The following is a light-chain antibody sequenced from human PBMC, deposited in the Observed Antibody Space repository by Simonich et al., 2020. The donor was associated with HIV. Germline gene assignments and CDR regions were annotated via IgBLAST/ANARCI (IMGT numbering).Light chain of an antibody. CDR3: SSYTGISTVV. J-gene: IGLJ2*01. CDR2: DVS. V-gene: IGLV2-14*03. Sequence: QSALTQPASLSGSPGQSITISCTGTSSDVGDYNYVSWYQQHPGKAPKLMIYDVSKRPSGVSNRFSGSKSGNTASLTISRLRAEDEADYYCSSYTGISTVVFGGGTKLTVL. CDR1: SSDVGDYNY.